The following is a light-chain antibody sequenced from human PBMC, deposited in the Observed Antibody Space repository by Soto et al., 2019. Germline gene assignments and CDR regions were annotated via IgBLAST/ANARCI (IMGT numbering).Light chain of an antibody. J-gene: IGKJ1*01. CDR2: GAS. CDR3: QQYGSLPWT. Sequence: IVLTPSHCTLFLSPGEPALPSCSASQSVSSSYLAWYQQKPGQAPRPLIYGASSRVPGIPDRFSGSGSGTDFTLTISRLEPEDFAVYYCQQYGSLPWTFGQGTEVDIK. V-gene: IGKV3-20*01. CDR1: QSVSSSY.